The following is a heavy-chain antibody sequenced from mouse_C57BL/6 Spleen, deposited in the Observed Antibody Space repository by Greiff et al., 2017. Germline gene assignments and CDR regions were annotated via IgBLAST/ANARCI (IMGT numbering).Heavy chain of an antibody. CDR2: IDPSDSYT. V-gene: IGHV1-69*01. Sequence: QVQLQQPGAELVMPGASVKLSCKASGYTFTSYWMHWVKQRPGQGLEWIGEIDPSDSYTNYNQKFKGKSTLTVDKSSSTAYMQLSSLTSEDAAVYYCARGDYGFAYWGQVALVTVAA. D-gene: IGHD2-4*01. CDR3: ARGDYGFAY. J-gene: IGHJ3*01. CDR1: GYTFTSYW.